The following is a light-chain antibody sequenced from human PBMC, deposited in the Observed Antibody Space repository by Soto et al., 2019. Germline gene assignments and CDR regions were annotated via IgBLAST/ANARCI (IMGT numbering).Light chain of an antibody. CDR2: DAS. CDR1: QSVSSS. V-gene: IGKV1-5*01. Sequence: DIQMTQSPSTLSAFVGDRVTITCRASQSVSSSLAWYQQKPGKAPKLLIYDASTLESGVPSRFSGSGYGTVFTLTINSLQPGDFATYYCQQYESFSPYTFGQGTRLEIK. J-gene: IGKJ2*01. CDR3: QQYESFSPYT.